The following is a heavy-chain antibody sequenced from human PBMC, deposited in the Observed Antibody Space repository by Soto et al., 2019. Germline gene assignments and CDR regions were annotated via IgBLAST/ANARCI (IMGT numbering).Heavy chain of an antibody. CDR2: ISGSGGST. V-gene: IGHV3-23*01. J-gene: IGHJ6*03. CDR1: GFTFSSYA. CDR3: AKGTTGTTSFGYYYYYMDV. Sequence: GGSLRLSCAASGFTFSSYAMSWVRQAPGKGLEWVSAISGSGGSTYYADSVKGRFTISRDNSKNTLYLQMNSLRAEDTAVYYCAKGTTGTTSFGYYYYYMDVWGKGTTVTVSS. D-gene: IGHD1-7*01.